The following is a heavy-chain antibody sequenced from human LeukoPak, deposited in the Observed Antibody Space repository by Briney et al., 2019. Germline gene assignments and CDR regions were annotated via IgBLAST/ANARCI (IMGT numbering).Heavy chain of an antibody. CDR3: ATRRYRFGELLSDY. Sequence: GASVKVSCTVSGYTLTELSMHWVRQAPGKGLEWMGGFDPEDGETIYAQKFQGRVTMTEDTSTDTAYMELSSLRSEDTAVYYCATRRYRFGELLSDYWGQGTLVTVSS. V-gene: IGHV1-24*01. J-gene: IGHJ4*02. CDR2: FDPEDGET. D-gene: IGHD3-10*01. CDR1: GYTLTELS.